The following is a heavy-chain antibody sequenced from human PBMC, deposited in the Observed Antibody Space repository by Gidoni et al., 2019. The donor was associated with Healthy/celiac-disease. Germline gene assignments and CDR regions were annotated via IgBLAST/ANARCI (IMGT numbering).Heavy chain of an antibody. CDR2: IYYSGST. Sequence: ESGPGLVKPSETLSLTCTVSGGSISSSSYYWGWIRQPPGKGLEWIGSIYYSGSTYYNPSLKSRVTISVDTSKNQFSLKLSSVTAADTAVYYCARLINTVVPAVQTDYWGQGTLVTVSS. D-gene: IGHD2-2*01. V-gene: IGHV4-39*01. CDR1: GGSISSSSYY. J-gene: IGHJ4*02. CDR3: ARLINTVVPAVQTDY.